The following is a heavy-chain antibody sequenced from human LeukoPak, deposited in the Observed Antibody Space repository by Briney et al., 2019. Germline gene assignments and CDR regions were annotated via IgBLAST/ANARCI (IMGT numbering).Heavy chain of an antibody. V-gene: IGHV3-21*01. CDR1: GFTFSSYS. Sequence: GGSLRLSCAASGFTFSSYSMNWVRQAPGKGLEWVSSISSSSSYIYYADSVKGRLTISRDNAKNSLYLQMNSLRAEDTAVYYCARELGVSSIGQVAINIWGQGTTVTVSS. CDR2: ISSSSSYI. CDR3: ARELGVSSIGQVAINI. D-gene: IGHD6-13*01. J-gene: IGHJ3*02.